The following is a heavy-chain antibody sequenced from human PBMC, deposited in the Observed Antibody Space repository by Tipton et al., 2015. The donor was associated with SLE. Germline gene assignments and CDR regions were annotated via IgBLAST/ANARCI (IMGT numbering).Heavy chain of an antibody. CDR3: ATGGYPDAFDM. CDR2: IYYSGST. Sequence: TLSLTCTFSGGSISSLYWNWIRQPPGKGLEWIGYIYYSGSTKYNPSLKGRITISEDTSKNQFSLKLSSVTAADTAVYYCATGGYPDAFDMWGQGTMVTVSS. D-gene: IGHD2-15*01. V-gene: IGHV4-59*11. J-gene: IGHJ3*02. CDR1: GGSISSLY.